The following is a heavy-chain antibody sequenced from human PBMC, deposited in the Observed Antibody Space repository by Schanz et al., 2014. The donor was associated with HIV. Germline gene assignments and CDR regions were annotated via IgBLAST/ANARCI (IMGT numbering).Heavy chain of an antibody. CDR2: ISSSSSYI. CDR1: GFTFSSYS. D-gene: IGHD3-16*01. J-gene: IGHJ6*02. Sequence: EVQLVESGGGLVKPGGSLRLSCAASGFTFSSYSMNWVRQAPGKGLEWVSSISSSSSYIYYADLMKGRFTISRDNAKNTLYLQMNSLRAEDTAVYYCAKDAGGTMDVWGQGTTVTVSS. CDR3: AKDAGGTMDV. V-gene: IGHV3-21*01.